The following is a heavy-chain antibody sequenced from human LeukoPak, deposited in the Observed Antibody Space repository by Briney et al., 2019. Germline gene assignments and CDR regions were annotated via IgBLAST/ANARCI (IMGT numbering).Heavy chain of an antibody. V-gene: IGHV1-46*01. CDR3: VREESGGYFDY. D-gene: IGHD2-8*02. CDR1: GYTFTNYL. J-gene: IGHJ4*02. CDR2: ITPSVDTT. Sequence: ASVKVSCKSSGYTFTNYLLHWVRQAPGQGLELVGRITPSVDTTNYAKNLRDRVTMTRDTSTSTVYMELSSLRSEDTAVYHCVREESGGYFDYWGQGTLVTVSS.